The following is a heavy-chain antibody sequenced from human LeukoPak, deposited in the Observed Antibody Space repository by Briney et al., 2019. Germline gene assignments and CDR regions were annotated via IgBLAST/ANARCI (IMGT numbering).Heavy chain of an antibody. CDR2: IYYSGST. CDR3: ARQYYYDSSGYYPNWFDP. CDR1: GGSISSSSYY. D-gene: IGHD3-22*01. V-gene: IGHV4-39*01. J-gene: IGHJ5*02. Sequence: SETLSLTCTVSGGSISSSSYYWGWIRQPPGKGPEWIGSIYYSGSTYYNPSLKSRVTISVDTSKNQFSPKLSSVTAADTAVYYCARQYYYDSSGYYPNWFDPWGQGTLVTVSS.